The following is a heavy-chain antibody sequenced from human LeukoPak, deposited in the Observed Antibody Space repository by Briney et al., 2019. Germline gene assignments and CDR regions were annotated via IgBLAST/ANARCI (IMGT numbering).Heavy chain of an antibody. V-gene: IGHV3-74*01. CDR3: VSFYETC. CDR2: INSDGSWT. CDR1: GNYW. J-gene: IGHJ4*02. Sequence: GGSLRLSCAASGNYWMHWVRQAPGKGLVWVSHINSDGSWTSYADSVKGRFTISKDNAKNTVYLQMNNLRAEDTAVYYCVSFYETCWGRGTLVTVSS. D-gene: IGHD2-2*01.